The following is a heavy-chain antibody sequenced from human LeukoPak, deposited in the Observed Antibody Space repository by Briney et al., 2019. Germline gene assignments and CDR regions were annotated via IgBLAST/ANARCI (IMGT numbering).Heavy chain of an antibody. CDR3: VRVRGSYFDY. CDR1: GFPLSSYS. J-gene: IGHJ4*02. Sequence: GGSLRLSCAASGFPLSSYSINWVRQAPGKGLEWVSYISSSGSAIYYVDSVKGRFTVSRDNAKSSLFLQMTSPRAEDTAVYYCVRVRGSYFDYWGQGALVTVSS. CDR2: ISSSGSAI. D-gene: IGHD2-15*01. V-gene: IGHV3-48*01.